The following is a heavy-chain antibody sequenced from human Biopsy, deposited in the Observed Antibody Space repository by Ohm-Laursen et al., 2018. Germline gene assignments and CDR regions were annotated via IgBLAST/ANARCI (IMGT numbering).Heavy chain of an antibody. V-gene: IGHV1-18*01. Sequence: ASVKVSCKASGYTFTSYDISWVRQAPGQGLKWMGWISPYNDKTSYPPKLQDRVTMTADTSTNTAHMELRSLRSDDTAVYYCARVFCTSTTCYGLLDNWGQGTVVTVSS. J-gene: IGHJ4*02. CDR3: ARVFCTSTTCYGLLDN. CDR1: GYTFTSYD. CDR2: ISPYNDKT. D-gene: IGHD2/OR15-2a*01.